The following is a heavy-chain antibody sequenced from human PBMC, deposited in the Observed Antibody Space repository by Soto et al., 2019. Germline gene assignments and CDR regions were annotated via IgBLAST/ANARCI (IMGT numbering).Heavy chain of an antibody. V-gene: IGHV3-23*01. J-gene: IGHJ6*02. CDR1: GFTFSSYW. Sequence: PGGSLRLSCAASGFTFSSYWMSWVRQAPGEGLEWVSTITDVGDPTYYADSVKGRFTISRDNSKNTLFLQMNSLRAEDTARYYCAKDRDIAYHLEGGFYYSGMDVWGQGTTVTVSS. CDR3: AKDRDIAYHLEGGFYYSGMDV. CDR2: ITDVGDPT. D-gene: IGHD5-12*01.